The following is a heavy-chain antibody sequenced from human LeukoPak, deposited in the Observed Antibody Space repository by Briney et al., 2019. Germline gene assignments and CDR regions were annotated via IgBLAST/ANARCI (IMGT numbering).Heavy chain of an antibody. Sequence: KPGGSLRLSCAASGFTFSSYSMNWVRQAPGKGLEWVSSISSSSSYIYYADSVKGRFTISRDNAKNSLCLQMNSLRAEDTAVYYCARAPKGFVPAAYRSAYYFDYWGQGTLVTVSS. CDR3: ARAPKGFVPAAYRSAYYFDY. CDR2: ISSSSSYI. V-gene: IGHV3-21*01. CDR1: GFTFSSYS. J-gene: IGHJ4*02. D-gene: IGHD2-2*01.